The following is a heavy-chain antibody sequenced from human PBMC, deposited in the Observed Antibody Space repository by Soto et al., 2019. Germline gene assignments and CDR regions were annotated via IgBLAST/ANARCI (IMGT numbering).Heavy chain of an antibody. CDR1: GGSIISGAHS. D-gene: IGHD2-15*01. CDR3: ARRRAGSGPLGLFDP. CDR2: IYHTGGT. J-gene: IGHJ5*02. V-gene: IGHV4-30-2*06. Sequence: SETLSLTCGVSGGSIISGAHSWSWIRQSPGKGLEFIGYIYHTGGTYYTPSLKSRVTISVDRSKNQFSLKLTSMSAADTAVYYCARRRAGSGPLGLFDPWGQGIQVTVS.